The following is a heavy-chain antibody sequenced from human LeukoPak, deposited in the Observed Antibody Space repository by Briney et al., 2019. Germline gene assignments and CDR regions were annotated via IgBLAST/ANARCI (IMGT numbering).Heavy chain of an antibody. V-gene: IGHV1-46*03. CDR2: INPSGGST. D-gene: IGHD3-22*01. Sequence: ASVKVSCKASGYTFTSYYMHWVRQAPGQGLEWMGIINPSGGSTSYARKFQGRVNMTRDTSKSTVYMELSSLRSEDTAVYYFAMIVVVIPGNDAFDIWGQGTMVTVSS. CDR3: AMIVVVIPGNDAFDI. J-gene: IGHJ3*02. CDR1: GYTFTSYY.